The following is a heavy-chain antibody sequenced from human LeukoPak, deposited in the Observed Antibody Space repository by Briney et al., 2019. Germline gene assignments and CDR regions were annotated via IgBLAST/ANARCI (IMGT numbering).Heavy chain of an antibody. D-gene: IGHD5-12*01. V-gene: IGHV3-9*03. CDR3: AKDMSSIVATGGPFDY. Sequence: SGRSLRLSGAASGFTFDDYAMHWVRQAPGKGLEWVSGISWNSGSIGYADSVKGRFTISRDNAKNSLYLQMNSLRAEDMALYYCAKDMSSIVATGGPFDYWGQGTLVTVSS. CDR1: GFTFDDYA. J-gene: IGHJ4*02. CDR2: ISWNSGSI.